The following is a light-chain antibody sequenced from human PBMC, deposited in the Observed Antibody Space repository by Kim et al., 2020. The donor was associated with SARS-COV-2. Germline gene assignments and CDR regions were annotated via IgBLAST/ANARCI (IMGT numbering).Light chain of an antibody. CDR2: EVS. CDR3: SSYAGSNNFVV. Sequence: QSVTISCTGTSSDIGGYNDVSWYQQHPGKVPKLMIYEVSKRPSGVPDRFSGSKSDNTASLTVSGLQAKDEADYYCSSYAGSNNFVVFGGGTQLTVL. V-gene: IGLV2-8*01. CDR1: SSDIGGYND. J-gene: IGLJ2*01.